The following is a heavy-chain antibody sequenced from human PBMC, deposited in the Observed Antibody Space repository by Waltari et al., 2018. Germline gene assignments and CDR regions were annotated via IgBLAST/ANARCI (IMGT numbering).Heavy chain of an antibody. CDR1: GGSFSGYY. Sequence: QVQLQQWGAGLLKPSETLSLTCAVSGGSFSGYYWSWIRQPPGKGLEWIGEINHSGSTNYIPSIKRRVTISVDTSKNQFSLKLSAVTAADTAVYYCARLSSSDCGGDCYSDWFDPWGQGTLVTVSS. V-gene: IGHV4-34*01. CDR3: ARLSSSDCGGDCYSDWFDP. CDR2: INHSGST. J-gene: IGHJ5*02. D-gene: IGHD2-21*01.